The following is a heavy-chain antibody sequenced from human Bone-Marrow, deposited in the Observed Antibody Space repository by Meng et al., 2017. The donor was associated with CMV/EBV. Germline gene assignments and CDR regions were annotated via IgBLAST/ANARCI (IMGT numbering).Heavy chain of an antibody. V-gene: IGHV4-59*01. Sequence: SETLSLTCTVSGGSISSYYWSWIRQPPGKGLEWIGYIYYSGSTNYNPSLKSRVTISVDTSKNQFSLKLSSVTAADTAVYYCAKVGPPEPYQEYYYYGMDVWGQGTTVTVSS. CDR3: AKVGPPEPYQEYYYYGMDV. J-gene: IGHJ6*02. D-gene: IGHD1-26*01. CDR1: GGSISSYY. CDR2: IYYSGST.